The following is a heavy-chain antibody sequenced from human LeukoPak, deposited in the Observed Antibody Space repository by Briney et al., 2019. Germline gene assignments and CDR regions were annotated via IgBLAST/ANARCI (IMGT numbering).Heavy chain of an antibody. J-gene: IGHJ4*02. CDR2: ISSSGSTT. Sequence: PGGSLRLSCAASGFTFSSYAMNWVRQAPGKGLEWISYISSSGSTTYYADSVKGRFTISRDNAKNSLYLQMNSLRAEDTAVYYCARRGITIFGVIIDWGQGTLVTVSS. CDR3: ARRGITIFGVIID. CDR1: GFTFSSYA. D-gene: IGHD3-3*01. V-gene: IGHV3-48*03.